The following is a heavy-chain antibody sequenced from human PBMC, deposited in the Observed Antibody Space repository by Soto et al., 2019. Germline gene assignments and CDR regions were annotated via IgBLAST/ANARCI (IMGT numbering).Heavy chain of an antibody. D-gene: IGHD2-15*01. CDR1: GGTFSSYA. CDR2: IIPIFGTA. CDR3: ARVGYCSGGSCDWYFDY. J-gene: IGHJ4*02. V-gene: IGHV1-69*06. Sequence: SVKVSCKASGGTFSSYAISWVRQAPGQGLEWMGGIIPIFGTANYAQKFQGRVTITADKSTSTAYMELSSLRSEDTAVYYCARVGYCSGGSCDWYFDYWGQGTLVTVSS.